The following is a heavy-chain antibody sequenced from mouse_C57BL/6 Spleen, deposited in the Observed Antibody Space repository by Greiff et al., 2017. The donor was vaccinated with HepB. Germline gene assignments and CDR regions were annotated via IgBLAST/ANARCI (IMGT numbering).Heavy chain of an antibody. J-gene: IGHJ4*01. CDR2: IYPGDGDT. Sequence: QVQLQQSGPELVKPGASVKISCKASGYAFSSSWMNWVKQRPGKGLEWIGRIYPGDGDTNYNGKFKGKATLTADKSSSTAYMQLSSLTSEDSAVYFCARLIYYGILYAMDYWGQGTSVTVSS. CDR1: GYAFSSSW. D-gene: IGHD2-1*01. V-gene: IGHV1-82*01. CDR3: ARLIYYGILYAMDY.